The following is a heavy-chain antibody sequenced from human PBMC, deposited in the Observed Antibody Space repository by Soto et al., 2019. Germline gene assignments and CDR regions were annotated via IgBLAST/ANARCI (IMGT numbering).Heavy chain of an antibody. CDR3: AREDCSGVSCYSDX. CDR2: ISYDGSNK. Sequence: GGSLRLSFAASGFTFSSYAMHWVRQAPGKGLEWVAFISYDGSNKYYAYSVKVRFTISRDNSKNTLYLQMNSLRAEDTAVYYCAREDCSGVSCYSDXWGQGTLVTVSX. V-gene: IGHV3-30-3*01. D-gene: IGHD2-15*01. J-gene: IGHJ4*02. CDR1: GFTFSSYA.